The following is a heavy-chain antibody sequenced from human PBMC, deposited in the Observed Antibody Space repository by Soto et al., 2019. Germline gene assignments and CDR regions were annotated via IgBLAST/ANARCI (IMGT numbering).Heavy chain of an antibody. CDR3: VRFPAY. Sequence: SETLSLTCTVSDYSISSDYYWGWIRQSPGNGLEWIASFYHTGSTHYNPSLKSRFTISVDTSKNQFSLKLTSVTAADTAVYLCVRFPAYWGPGILVTVSS. J-gene: IGHJ4*02. CDR2: FYHTGST. V-gene: IGHV4-38-2*02. CDR1: DYSISSDYY.